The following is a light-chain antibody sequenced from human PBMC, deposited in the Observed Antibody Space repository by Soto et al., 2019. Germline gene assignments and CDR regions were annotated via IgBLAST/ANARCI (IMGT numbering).Light chain of an antibody. CDR2: EVS. V-gene: IGLV2-8*01. J-gene: IGLJ3*02. CDR1: SSDIGGYNY. CDR3: TSYAGSNNLV. Sequence: QSVLTQPPSASGSPGQSVTISCTGTSSDIGGYNYVSWYQQHPGKAPKLIIYEVSKRPSGVPDRFSGSKSGNTASLTVSGLQAEDEADYYCTSYAGSNNLVFAGGTKVTVL.